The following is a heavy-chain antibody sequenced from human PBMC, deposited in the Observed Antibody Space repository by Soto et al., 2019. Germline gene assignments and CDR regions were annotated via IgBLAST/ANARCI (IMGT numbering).Heavy chain of an antibody. J-gene: IGHJ4*02. D-gene: IGHD6-19*01. Sequence: VQLVESGGGVVQPGRSLRVSCAASGFTFSDYAMHWVRQAPGKGLEWVAVVSHDGRNTHYADSVKGRFTISRDSPKNTVSLEMTSLRAEDTAVYYCAKGGRQWLVTSDFNYWGQGALVTVS. CDR2: VSHDGRNT. CDR1: GFTFSDYA. V-gene: IGHV3-30*18. CDR3: AKGGRQWLVTSDFNY.